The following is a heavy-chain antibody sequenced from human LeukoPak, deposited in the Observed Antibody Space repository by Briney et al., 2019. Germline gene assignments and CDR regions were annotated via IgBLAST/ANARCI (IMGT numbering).Heavy chain of an antibody. Sequence: GGSLCPSRALSLLSLSTNVMTSVREAPGKGLECVSILYSNGSAYYADSVKGRFIISRDNSENTLYLQMNSLSAEDTAVYYCASLTGLYPWGRGTLVSVSS. CDR3: ASLTGLYP. J-gene: IGHJ2*01. CDR1: LLSLSTNV. CDR2: LYSNGSA. D-gene: IGHD7-27*01. V-gene: IGHV3-53*01.